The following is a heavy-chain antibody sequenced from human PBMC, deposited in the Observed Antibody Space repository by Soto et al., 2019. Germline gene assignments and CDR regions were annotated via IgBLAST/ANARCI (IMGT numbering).Heavy chain of an antibody. CDR3: ARSVGATVDFDY. CDR1: GGSISSYY. J-gene: IGHJ4*02. D-gene: IGHD1-26*01. V-gene: IGHV4-59*01. Sequence: SETLSLTCTVSGGSISSYYWSWIRQPPGKGLEWIGYIYYSGSTNYNPSLKSRVTISVDTSKNQFSLKLSSVTAADTAVYYCARSVGATVDFDYWGQGTLVTVSS. CDR2: IYYSGST.